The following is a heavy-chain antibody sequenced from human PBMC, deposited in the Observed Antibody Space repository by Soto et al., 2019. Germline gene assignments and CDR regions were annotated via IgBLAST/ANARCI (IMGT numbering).Heavy chain of an antibody. CDR3: ARRYGSSFEI. CDR2: IYYSGST. D-gene: IGHD3-10*01. J-gene: IGHJ3*02. CDR1: GGSISSYY. V-gene: IGHV4-59*08. Sequence: QVQLQESGPGLVKPSETLSLTCTVSGGSISSYYWSWIRQPPGKRLEWIGYIYYSGSTNYNPSLKSRVTISVDTSKNQFSLKLSSVTAADTAVYYCARRYGSSFEIWGQGTMVTVSS.